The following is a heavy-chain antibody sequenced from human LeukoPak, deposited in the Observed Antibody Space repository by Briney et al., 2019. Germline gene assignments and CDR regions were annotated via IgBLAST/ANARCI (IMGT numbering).Heavy chain of an antibody. CDR1: GFTFSTYA. V-gene: IGHV3-23*01. Sequence: GGSLRLSCAASGFTFSTYAMSWVRHAPGKGLEWVSVISGSGDSTYYADSVKGRFTISRDNSKNTLYLQMNSLRVEDTAVYYCAKSLCGSSYSALSYWGQGTLVTVSS. D-gene: IGHD2-15*01. CDR2: ISGSGDST. CDR3: AKSLCGSSYSALSY. J-gene: IGHJ4*02.